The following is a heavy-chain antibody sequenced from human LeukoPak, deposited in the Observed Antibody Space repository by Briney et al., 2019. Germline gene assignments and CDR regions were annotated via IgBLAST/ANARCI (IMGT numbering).Heavy chain of an antibody. J-gene: IGHJ3*02. Sequence: GGSLRLSSAASGFTFSSYGMHWVRQAPGKGLEWVAVISYDGSNKYYADSVKGRFTISRDNSKNTLYLQMNSLRAEDTAVYYCAKGQGIRWGAFDIWGQGTMVTVSS. D-gene: IGHD3-16*01. V-gene: IGHV3-30*18. CDR1: GFTFSSYG. CDR3: AKGQGIRWGAFDI. CDR2: ISYDGSNK.